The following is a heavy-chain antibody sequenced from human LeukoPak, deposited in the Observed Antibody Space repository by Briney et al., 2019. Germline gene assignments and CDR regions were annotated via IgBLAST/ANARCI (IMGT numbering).Heavy chain of an antibody. V-gene: IGHV3-30*01. J-gene: IGHJ5*02. CDR2: ISYDGSNK. CDR1: GFTFRSYA. D-gene: IGHD2-8*01. Sequence: GGSLRLSCAASGFTFRSYAMHWVRQAPGKGLEWVAVISYDGSNKYYADSVKGRFTISRDNSKNTLYLQMNSLRAEDTAVYYCASSVLMVYAMPNWFDPWGQGTLVTVSS. CDR3: ASSVLMVYAMPNWFDP.